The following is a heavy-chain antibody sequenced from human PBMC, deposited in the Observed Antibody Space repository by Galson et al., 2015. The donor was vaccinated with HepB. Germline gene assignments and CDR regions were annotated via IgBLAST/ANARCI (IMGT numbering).Heavy chain of an antibody. D-gene: IGHD1-26*01. Sequence: SVKVSCKASGYSFTNYHISWARQAPGQGLEWVGWINVYDGNRNDAQKFQGRVAMTTDTSTSTAYMELRGLRSDDTAVYYCARDIGELAGGSDYWGQGTLVTVSS. J-gene: IGHJ4*02. CDR3: ARDIGELAGGSDY. CDR2: INVYDGNR. V-gene: IGHV1-18*01. CDR1: GYSFTNYH.